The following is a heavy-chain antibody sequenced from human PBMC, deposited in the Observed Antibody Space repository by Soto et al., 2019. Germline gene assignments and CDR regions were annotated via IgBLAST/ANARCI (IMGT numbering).Heavy chain of an antibody. CDR2: TRSKAYGGTT. D-gene: IGHD3-10*01. V-gene: IGHV3-49*03. CDR1: GFTFGDYA. Sequence: GGSLRLSCTASGFTFGDYAMSWFRQAPGKGLEWVGFTRSKAYGGTTEYAASVKGRFTISRDDSKSIAYLQMNSLKTEDTAVYYCTRGPPAGSGTYLPVYWGQGTLVTVSS. J-gene: IGHJ4*02. CDR3: TRGPPAGSGTYLPVY.